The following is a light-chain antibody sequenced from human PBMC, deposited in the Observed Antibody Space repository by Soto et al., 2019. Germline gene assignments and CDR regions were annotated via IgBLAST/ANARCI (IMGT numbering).Light chain of an antibody. CDR3: GSYYGSTTDYV. Sequence: QSALTQPPSASGSPGQSVTISCTGTNSDVGGYEYVSWYQQHPGKVPKLMIYEVSKRPSGVPDRFSGSKSGNTASLTVSALPAEAEAADYFGSYYGSTTDYVFGTGTKLTVL. J-gene: IGLJ1*01. V-gene: IGLV2-8*01. CDR2: EVS. CDR1: NSDVGGYEY.